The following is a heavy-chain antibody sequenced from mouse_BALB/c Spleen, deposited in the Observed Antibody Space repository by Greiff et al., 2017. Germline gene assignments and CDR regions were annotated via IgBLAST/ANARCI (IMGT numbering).Heavy chain of an antibody. V-gene: IGHV1-37*01. CDR2: INPSNGDT. D-gene: IGHD2-1*01. J-gene: IGHJ4*01. CDR3: GRGGYYGNYGDAMDD. CDR1: GYSFTGYF. Sequence: VQLQQSGPELVTPGASVKISCQASGYSFTGYFMNWVKQSHGKSLEWIGRINPSNGDTFYNQKFQGKATLTVDKSSSTAHMELLSLTSEDSAVYYWGRGGYYGNYGDAMDDGGQGTSVTVSA.